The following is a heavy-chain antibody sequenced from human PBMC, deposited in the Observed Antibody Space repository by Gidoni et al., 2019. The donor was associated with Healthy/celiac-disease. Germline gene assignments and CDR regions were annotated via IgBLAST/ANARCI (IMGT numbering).Heavy chain of an antibody. D-gene: IGHD3-10*01. CDR3: ARGIWFGESPSTLDY. CDR1: GFTFSSYA. J-gene: IGHJ4*02. V-gene: IGHV3-30-3*01. Sequence: QVQLVESGGGVVQPGRSLRLSCAASGFTFSSYAMHWVRQAPGKGLEWVAVISYDGSNKYYADSAKGRFTISRDNSKNTLFLQMNSLRAEDTAVYFCARGIWFGESPSTLDYWGQGTLVTVSS. CDR2: ISYDGSNK.